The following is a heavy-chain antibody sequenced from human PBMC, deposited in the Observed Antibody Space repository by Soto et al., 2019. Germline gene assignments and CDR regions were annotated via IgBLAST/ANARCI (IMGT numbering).Heavy chain of an antibody. CDR2: ISHSGSTT. J-gene: IGHJ6*02. CDR1: GFTFSSYE. D-gene: IGHD5-12*01. V-gene: IGHV3-48*03. CDR3: ARALCGSYYYYYHLDV. Sequence: EVQLVESGGGLVQPGGSLRLSCAASGFTFSSYEMNWVRQAPGKGLEWVSYISHSGSTTSYADSVKGRFTISRDNAKNSLYLLMHSPSADDTAIYFCARALCGSYYYYYHLDVWGQGTRVTVSS.